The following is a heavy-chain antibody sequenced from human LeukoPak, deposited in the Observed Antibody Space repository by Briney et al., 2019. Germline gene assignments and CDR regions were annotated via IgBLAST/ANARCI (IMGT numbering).Heavy chain of an antibody. CDR3: AREMYCSGGSCYGDAFDI. CDR2: IYSGGST. J-gene: IGHJ3*02. CDR1: GLNVSNKY. Sequence: GGSLRLSCAASGLNVSNKYMSWVGQAPGRGLEWVSVIYSGGSTYYADSVKGRFSISRDKSKNTLYLQMNSLRAEDKALYYCAREMYCSGGSCYGDAFDIWGQGTMVTVSS. V-gene: IGHV3-66*01. D-gene: IGHD2-15*01.